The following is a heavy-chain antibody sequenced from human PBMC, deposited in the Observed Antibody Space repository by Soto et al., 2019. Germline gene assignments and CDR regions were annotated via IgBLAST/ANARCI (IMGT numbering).Heavy chain of an antibody. CDR1: GYTFSGYY. Sequence: QVQLVQSGAEVKKPGASVKLSCKPSGYTFSGYYVHWVRQAPGQGLEWMGGFKPTGGGSTSYAQRLKGKVTVTRDTSTSTVYMELGSLRFDDTAVSFCASDYGSAVEMDVWGQGTRVTVSS. J-gene: IGHJ6*02. V-gene: IGHV1-46*01. CDR3: ASDYGSAVEMDV. CDR2: FKPTGGGST. D-gene: IGHD3-10*01.